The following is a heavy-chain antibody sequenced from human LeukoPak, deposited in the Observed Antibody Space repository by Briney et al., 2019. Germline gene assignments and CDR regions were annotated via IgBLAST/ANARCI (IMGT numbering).Heavy chain of an antibody. Sequence: SETLSLTCTVSSASISSSSYYWGWIRQPPGQGLEWIGSIYYSGSTYYNPSLKSRVTISVDTSKNQFSLKLSSVIAADTAVYYCARHRYNGYVYSFDNWGQGTLVTVSS. CDR2: IYYSGST. V-gene: IGHV4-39*01. D-gene: IGHD3-16*01. CDR3: ARHRYNGYVYSFDN. J-gene: IGHJ4*02. CDR1: SASISSSSYY.